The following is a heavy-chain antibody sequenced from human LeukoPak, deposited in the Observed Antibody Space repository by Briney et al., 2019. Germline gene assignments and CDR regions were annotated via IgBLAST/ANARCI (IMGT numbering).Heavy chain of an antibody. V-gene: IGHV1-46*01. CDR2: FNPSGVST. Sequence: ASGKVSCKASGDTFTSDYCHWVRQPPGQGLKWWGIFNPSGVSTSYAQKFQGRVTMTRDMSTSTVYMELRSLRSEDTAVYYCAKNNRYYFDGSTYRGGDWFDPWGQGTLVTVSS. J-gene: IGHJ5*02. D-gene: IGHD3-9*01. CDR3: AKNNRYYFDGSTYRGGDWFDP. CDR1: GDTFTSDY.